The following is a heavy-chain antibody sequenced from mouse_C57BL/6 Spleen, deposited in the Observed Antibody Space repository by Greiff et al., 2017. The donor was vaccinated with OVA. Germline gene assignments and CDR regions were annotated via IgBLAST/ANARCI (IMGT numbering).Heavy chain of an antibody. CDR1: GYSITSGYY. CDR3: ARDLTGAMDY. J-gene: IGHJ4*01. Sequence: EVQLQESGPGLVKPSQSLSLTCSVTGYSITSGYYWNWIRQFPGNKLEWMGYISYDGSNNYNPSLKNRIFITRDTSKNQFFLKLNSVTTEDTATYYCARDLTGAMDYWGQGTSVTVSS. CDR2: ISYDGSN. V-gene: IGHV3-6*01.